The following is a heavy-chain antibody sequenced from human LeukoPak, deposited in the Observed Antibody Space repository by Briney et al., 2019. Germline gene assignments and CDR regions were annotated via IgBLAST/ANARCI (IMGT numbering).Heavy chain of an antibody. Sequence: GGSLRLSCAASGFTFSSYAMSWVRQAPGKGLEWVSLISWDGGSTYYADSVKGRFTISRDNSKNSLYLQMNSLRTEDTALYYCAKDLGLRPHCSGGSCSPRAYYYYGMDVWGQGTTVTVSS. CDR1: GFTFSSYA. CDR3: AKDLGLRPHCSGGSCSPRAYYYYGMDV. V-gene: IGHV3-43*01. CDR2: ISWDGGST. D-gene: IGHD2-15*01. J-gene: IGHJ6*02.